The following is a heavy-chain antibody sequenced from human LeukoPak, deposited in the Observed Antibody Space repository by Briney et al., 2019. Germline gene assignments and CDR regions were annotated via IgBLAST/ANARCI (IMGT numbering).Heavy chain of an antibody. V-gene: IGHV4-34*01. CDR2: INHSGST. CDR1: GGSFSGYY. J-gene: IGHJ4*02. CDR3: ARGGKGSWYPGDFDY. D-gene: IGHD6-13*01. Sequence: PSETLSLTCAVYGGSFSGYYWSWIRQPPGKGLEWIGEINHSGSTNYNPSLKSRVTISVDTSKKQFSLKLSSGTAADTAVYYCARGGKGSWYPGDFDYWGQGTLVTVSS.